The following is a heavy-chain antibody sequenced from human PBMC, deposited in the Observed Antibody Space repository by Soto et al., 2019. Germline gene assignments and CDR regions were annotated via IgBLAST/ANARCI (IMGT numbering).Heavy chain of an antibody. Sequence: PGGSLRLSCAAAGFTFSSYGMHWVRQAPGKGLEWVAVISYDGSNKYYADSVKGRFTISRDNSKNTLYLQMNSLRAEDTAVYYCAKMVGSWTGDSYFYYGLDVWGQGTTVTVSS. CDR1: GFTFSSYG. CDR3: AKMVGSWTGDSYFYYGLDV. CDR2: ISYDGSNK. V-gene: IGHV3-30*18. D-gene: IGHD2-21*02. J-gene: IGHJ6*02.